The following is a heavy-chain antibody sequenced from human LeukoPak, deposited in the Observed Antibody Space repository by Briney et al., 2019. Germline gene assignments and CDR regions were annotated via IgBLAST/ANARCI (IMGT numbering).Heavy chain of an antibody. J-gene: IGHJ3*02. Sequence: GGSLRLSCAASEFTFSSYAMHWVRQAPGKGLEYVSSISSNGGSTYYANSVKGRFTISRDNSKNTLYLQMGSLRTEDMAVYYCARSGVKGKNAFDIWGQGTMVTVCS. CDR2: ISSNGGST. CDR1: EFTFSSYA. CDR3: ARSGVKGKNAFDI. V-gene: IGHV3-64*01. D-gene: IGHD2-21*01.